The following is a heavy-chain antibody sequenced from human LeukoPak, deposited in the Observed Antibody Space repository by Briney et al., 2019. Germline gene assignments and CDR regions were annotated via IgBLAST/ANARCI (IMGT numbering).Heavy chain of an antibody. J-gene: IGHJ4*02. CDR1: GCTFTGYY. CDR3: ASVGDYYGSGSYVFPFDY. Sequence: ASVKVSCKASGCTFTGYYMHWVRQAPGQGLEWMGRTNPNSGGANYAQKFQGRVTMTRDTSISTAYMELSRLRSDDTAVYYCASVGDYYGSGSYVFPFDYWGQGTLVTVSS. CDR2: TNPNSGGA. V-gene: IGHV1-2*06. D-gene: IGHD3-10*01.